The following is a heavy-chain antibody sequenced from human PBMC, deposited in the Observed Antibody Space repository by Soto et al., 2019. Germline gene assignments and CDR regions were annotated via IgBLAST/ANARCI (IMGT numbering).Heavy chain of an antibody. J-gene: IGHJ4*02. D-gene: IGHD1-1*01. Sequence: VQLLESGGGLVQPGGSLRLSCAASGFTFSSYAMNWVRQAPGKGLEWVSAIGDSDSSTYYADAVKGRFTISRDNSKNTLYLQMNSLRAEDTAVYYCARKGTGSTPYDHWGQGTLVTVSS. V-gene: IGHV3-23*01. CDR3: ARKGTGSTPYDH. CDR1: GFTFSSYA. CDR2: IGDSDSST.